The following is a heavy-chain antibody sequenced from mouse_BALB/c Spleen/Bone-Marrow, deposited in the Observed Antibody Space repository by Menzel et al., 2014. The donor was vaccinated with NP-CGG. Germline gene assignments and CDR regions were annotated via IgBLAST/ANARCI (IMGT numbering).Heavy chain of an antibody. CDR3: ARKGAMITHYHAMGY. CDR2: ISNGSSPI. CDR1: GFTFSSFG. Sequence: EVKLMESGGGLVQPGGSRKLSCAASGFTFSSFGMHWVRQAPEKGLEWVAYISNGSSPIYYADTVKGRFTISRDNPKNTLFPQMTSLRSEDTAMYYCARKGAMITHYHAMGYWGQGTSVTVSS. J-gene: IGHJ4*01. D-gene: IGHD2-4*01. V-gene: IGHV5-17*02.